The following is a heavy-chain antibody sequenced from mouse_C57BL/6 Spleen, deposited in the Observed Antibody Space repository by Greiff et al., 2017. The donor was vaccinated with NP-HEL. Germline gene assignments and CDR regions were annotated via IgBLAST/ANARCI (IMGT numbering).Heavy chain of an antibody. CDR1: GYTFTDYY. Sequence: EVQLQQSGPELVKPGASVKISCKASGYTFTDYYMNWVKQSHGKSLEWIGDINPNNGGTSYNQKFKGKATLTVDKSSSKAYMELRILTSEDSAVYYCARGYYGSSPTWFAYWGQGTLVTVSA. J-gene: IGHJ3*01. CDR3: ARGYYGSSPTWFAY. CDR2: INPNNGGT. D-gene: IGHD1-1*01. V-gene: IGHV1-26*01.